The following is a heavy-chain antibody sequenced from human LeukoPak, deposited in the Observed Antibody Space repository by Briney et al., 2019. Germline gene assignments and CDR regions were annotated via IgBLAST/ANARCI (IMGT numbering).Heavy chain of an antibody. J-gene: IGHJ4*02. V-gene: IGHV4-39*01. CDR3: ASRPHTPWEPQFDY. CDR2: IYYSGYT. Sequence: SETLSLTGTVSGGSISSSSYYWGWIHQPPGKGLEWIATIYYSGYTYYNSSLKSRVTISVDTSKNQFSLKLSSVTAADTAVYYCASRPHTPWEPQFDYWGQGTLVTVSS. CDR1: GGSISSSSYY. D-gene: IGHD1-26*01.